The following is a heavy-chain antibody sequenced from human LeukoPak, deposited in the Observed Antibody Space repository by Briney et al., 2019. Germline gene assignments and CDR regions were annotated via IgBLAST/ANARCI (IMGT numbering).Heavy chain of an antibody. D-gene: IGHD2-21*02. Sequence: GSVAYSGSTFHNPSLKSRLTIYSDTSKNQFSLRLSSVTAADTAIYYCARHADRFGDCYRNWGQGTLVTVSS. V-gene: IGHV4-39*01. CDR3: ARHADRFGDCYRN. J-gene: IGHJ4*02. CDR2: VAYSGST.